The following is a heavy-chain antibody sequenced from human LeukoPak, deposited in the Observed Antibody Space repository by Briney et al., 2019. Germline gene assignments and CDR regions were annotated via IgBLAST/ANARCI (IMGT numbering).Heavy chain of an antibody. Sequence: SETLSLTCAVHGGSFSGYYWSWIRQPPGKGLEWIGEINHSGSTNYNPSLKSRVTISVDTSKNQFSLKLSSVTAADTAVYYCARGVRITMVRGVISPMDVWGKGTTVTVSS. V-gene: IGHV4-34*01. CDR3: ARGVRITMVRGVISPMDV. J-gene: IGHJ6*03. CDR2: INHSGST. D-gene: IGHD3-10*01. CDR1: GGSFSGYY.